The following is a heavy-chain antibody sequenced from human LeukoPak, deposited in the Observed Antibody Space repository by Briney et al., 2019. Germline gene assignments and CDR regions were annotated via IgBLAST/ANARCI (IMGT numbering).Heavy chain of an antibody. D-gene: IGHD6-19*01. J-gene: IGHJ4*02. Sequence: GGSLRLSCASSGFTFTSYAVSWVRQAPGKGLEWVSTISYSGGTTYHTDSVKGRFTISRDNSKNTLYLQMNSLRAEDTAVYYCAKDHEKQWLVRFEDYWGQGTLVTVSS. CDR3: AKDHEKQWLVRFEDY. CDR2: ISYSGGTT. CDR1: GFTFTSYA. V-gene: IGHV3-23*01.